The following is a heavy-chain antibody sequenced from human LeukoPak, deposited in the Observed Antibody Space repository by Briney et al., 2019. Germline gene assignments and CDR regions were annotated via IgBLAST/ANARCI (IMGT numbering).Heavy chain of an antibody. Sequence: ASVKVSCKASGYTFTSYGISWVRQAPGQGLEWMGWINPNSGGTNYAQKFQGRVTMTRDTSISTAYMDLSRLRPDDTAVYYCARYIAAVGIDYWGQGTLVTVSS. D-gene: IGHD6-13*01. V-gene: IGHV1-2*02. CDR3: ARYIAAVGIDY. CDR2: INPNSGGT. CDR1: GYTFTSYG. J-gene: IGHJ4*02.